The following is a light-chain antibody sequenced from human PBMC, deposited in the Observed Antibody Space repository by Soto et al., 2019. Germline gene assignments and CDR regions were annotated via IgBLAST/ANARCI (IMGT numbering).Light chain of an antibody. J-gene: IGKJ1*01. V-gene: IGKV3D-15*01. CDR1: QSIGDT. Sequence: IVLTQSPATLSWSPGDRATLSVRASQSIGDTLAWYQQKPGQAPSLLIYGASSRATGIPDRFSGSGSGTDFTLTISSLQPDDFATYYCQHYNSYSEAFGQGTKVDIK. CDR2: GAS. CDR3: QHYNSYSEA.